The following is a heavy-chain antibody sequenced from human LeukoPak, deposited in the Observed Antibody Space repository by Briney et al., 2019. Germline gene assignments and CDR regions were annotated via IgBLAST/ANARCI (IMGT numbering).Heavy chain of an antibody. J-gene: IGHJ3*02. D-gene: IGHD7-27*01. CDR3: ARDRRGDGAFDI. CDR2: INSDGSST. CDR1: GFTFSSHW. Sequence: GGSLRLSCAASGFTFSSHWMHWVRQAPGKGLVWVSRINSDGSSTSYADSVKGRFTISRDNAKNTLYLQMNSLRAEDTAVYYCARDRRGDGAFDIWGQGTMVTVSS. V-gene: IGHV3-74*01.